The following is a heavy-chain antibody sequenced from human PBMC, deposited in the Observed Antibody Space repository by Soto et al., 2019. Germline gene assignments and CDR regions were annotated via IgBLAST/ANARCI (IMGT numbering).Heavy chain of an antibody. Sequence: QVQLQESGPGLVKPSETLSLTCTVSGGSVNSANFHWSWIRQPPGRGLEWIGQVQYGGSTNGNSSLTRRATLSIDTSANQFSLTLNSVTAADTAVYFCAFYTAGGGGDGDWGPGTLVTVSS. CDR3: AFYTAGGGGDGD. V-gene: IGHV4-61*01. CDR1: GGSVNSANFH. J-gene: IGHJ4*02. CDR2: VQYGGST. D-gene: IGHD5-18*01.